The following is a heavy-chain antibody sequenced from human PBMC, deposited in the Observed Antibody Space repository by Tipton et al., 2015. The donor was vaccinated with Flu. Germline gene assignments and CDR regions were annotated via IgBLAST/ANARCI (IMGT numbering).Heavy chain of an antibody. CDR1: GGSFSGYY. D-gene: IGHD3-3*01. Sequence: TLSLTCAVYGGSFSGYYWSWIRQPPGKGLEWIGEINHSGSTNYNPSLKSRVTISVDTSKNQFSLKLSSVTAADTAVYYCAAEGDFWSGSWFDPWGQGTLVTVSS. V-gene: IGHV4-34*01. J-gene: IGHJ5*02. CDR3: AAEGDFWSGSWFDP. CDR2: INHSGST.